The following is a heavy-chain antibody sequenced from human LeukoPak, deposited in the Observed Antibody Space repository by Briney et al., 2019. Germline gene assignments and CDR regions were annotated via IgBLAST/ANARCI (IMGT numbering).Heavy chain of an antibody. V-gene: IGHV3-20*04. D-gene: IGHD3-22*01. Sequence: GGSLRLSCAASGFTFDDYGMSWVRQAPGKGLEWVSGINWNGGSTGYADSVKGRFTISRDNAKNSLYLQMNSLRAEDTALYYCARGRLYYYDSSGYLLMDYFDYWGQGTLVTVSS. J-gene: IGHJ4*02. CDR3: ARGRLYYYDSSGYLLMDYFDY. CDR2: INWNGGST. CDR1: GFTFDDYG.